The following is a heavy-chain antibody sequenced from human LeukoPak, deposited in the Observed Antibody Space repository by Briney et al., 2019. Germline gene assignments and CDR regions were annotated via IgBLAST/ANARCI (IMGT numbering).Heavy chain of an antibody. V-gene: IGHV4-39*01. CDR2: IYYSWSI. J-gene: IGHJ4*02. D-gene: IGHD3-10*01. CDR3: ARHSMGRGHIYYFDS. CDR1: GDSISSRYYY. Sequence: SETLSLTCTVSGDSISSRYYYWGWIRQPPGKGLEWIGSIYYSWSIYYNPSLKSPVTISVETSNDQFSLKLPAPAPAPAVNYCARHSMGRGHIYYFDSWGQGTLVTVSS.